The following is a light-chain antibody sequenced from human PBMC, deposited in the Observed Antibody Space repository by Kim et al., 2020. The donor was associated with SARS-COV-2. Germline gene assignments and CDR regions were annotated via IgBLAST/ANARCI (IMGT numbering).Light chain of an antibody. Sequence: GQSITISCTGTSSDVGGYNYVSWYQHYSDKAPKLMIYDVRERPSGVSDRFSGSKSVNTASLTISGLQAEDEANYYCSSYAGNNIWVFGGGTKVTV. J-gene: IGLJ3*02. CDR3: SSYAGNNIWV. V-gene: IGLV2-14*03. CDR2: DVR. CDR1: SSDVGGYNY.